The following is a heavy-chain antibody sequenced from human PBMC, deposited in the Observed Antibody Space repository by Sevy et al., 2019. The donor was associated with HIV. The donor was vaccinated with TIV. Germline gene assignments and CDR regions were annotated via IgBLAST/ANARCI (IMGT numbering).Heavy chain of an antibody. CDR3: ARDRRGDSSGYYYWYFDL. D-gene: IGHD3-22*01. J-gene: IGHJ2*01. V-gene: IGHV3-11*01. CDR2: ISSDGNNM. CDR1: GFTFSDYY. Sequence: GGSLRLSCAASGFTFSDYYISRLRQAPGKGLEWVSYISSDGNNMFYADSVKGRFSIARDNAKKSLFLQMNSLRAEDTAVYYCARDRRGDSSGYYYWYFDLWGRGTLVTVSS.